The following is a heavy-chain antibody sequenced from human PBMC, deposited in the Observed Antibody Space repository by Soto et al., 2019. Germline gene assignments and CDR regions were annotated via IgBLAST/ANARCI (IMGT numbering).Heavy chain of an antibody. J-gene: IGHJ6*03. V-gene: IGHV4-59*08. CDR2: IYYSGST. CDR3: ARQSPSYYYYYYMDV. Sequence: QVQLQESGPGLVKPSETLSLTCTVSGGSISSYYWSWIRQPPGKGLEWIGYIYYSGSTNYNPSLKSRVTISVDTSKNQFSLKLSSVTAADTAVYYCARQSPSYYYYYYMDVWGKGTTVTVSS. CDR1: GGSISSYY.